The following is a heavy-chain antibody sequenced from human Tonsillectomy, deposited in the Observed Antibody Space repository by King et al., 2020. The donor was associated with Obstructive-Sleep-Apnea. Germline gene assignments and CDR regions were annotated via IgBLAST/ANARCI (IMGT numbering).Heavy chain of an antibody. V-gene: IGHV1-2*04. CDR2: INPNNGGT. J-gene: IGHJ5*02. CDR3: ARGSNGWAYNWFDP. Sequence: VQLVQSGAEVKRPGASVKVSCKASGYTFTGYYTHWVRQAPGQGLEWMGWINPNNGGTKYVQKFQGWVTMTRDTSISTAYLGVRSDDTAVYYCARGSNGWAYNWFDPWGQGTLVTVSS. D-gene: IGHD6-19*01. CDR1: GYTFTGYY.